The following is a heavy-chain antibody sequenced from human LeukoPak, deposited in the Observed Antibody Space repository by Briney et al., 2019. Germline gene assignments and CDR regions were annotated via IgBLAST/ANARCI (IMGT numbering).Heavy chain of an antibody. J-gene: IGHJ4*02. V-gene: IGHV4-34*01. CDR3: ARQDPAGSGGEKNY. CDR2: INHSGST. D-gene: IGHD2-15*01. Sequence: SETLSLTCAVYGGSFSGYYWSWIRQPPGKGLEWIGEINHSGSTNYNPSLKSRVTISVDTSKNQFSLKLSSVTAADTAVYYCARQDPAGSGGEKNYWGQGTLVTVSS. CDR1: GGSFSGYY.